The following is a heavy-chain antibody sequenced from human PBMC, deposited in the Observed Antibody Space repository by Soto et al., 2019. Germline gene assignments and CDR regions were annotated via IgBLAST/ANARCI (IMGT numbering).Heavy chain of an antibody. V-gene: IGHV3-23*01. CDR1: GFTFSSYA. D-gene: IGHD2-15*01. CDR3: AKIPGGIVDYYYMDV. J-gene: IGHJ6*03. CDR2: ISGSGGST. Sequence: GGSLRLSCAASGFTFSSYAMSWVRQAPGKGLEWVSAISGSGGSTYYADSVKGRFTISRDNSKNTLYLQMNSLRAEDTAVYYCAKIPGGIVDYYYMDVWGKGTTVTVSS.